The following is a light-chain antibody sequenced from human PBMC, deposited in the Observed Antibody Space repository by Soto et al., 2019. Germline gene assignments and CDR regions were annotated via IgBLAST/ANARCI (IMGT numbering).Light chain of an antibody. J-gene: IGKJ1*01. V-gene: IGKV3-11*01. Sequence: IVLTQSPANLSLSPWERATLYCRASQSVSSYLAWYQQKPGQAPRLLIYDASNRATGIPARFSGSGSGTDFTLTISSLEPEDFAVYYCQQRSNWPPWTFGQGTKVDIK. CDR3: QQRSNWPPWT. CDR1: QSVSSY. CDR2: DAS.